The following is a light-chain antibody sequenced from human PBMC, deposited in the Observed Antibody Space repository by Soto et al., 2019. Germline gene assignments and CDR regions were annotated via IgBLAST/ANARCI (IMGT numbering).Light chain of an antibody. CDR2: PNSDGSH. CDR3: QTWGTGVV. J-gene: IGLJ2*01. CDR1: SGHSSYA. V-gene: IGLV4-69*02. Sequence: QPVLTQSPSASASLGASVKLTCTLSSGHSSYAIAWHQQQPEKGPRYLMKPNSDGSHSKGDGIPDRFSGSSSGAERYLTISGLQSEDEADYYCQTWGTGVVFGGGTQLTVL.